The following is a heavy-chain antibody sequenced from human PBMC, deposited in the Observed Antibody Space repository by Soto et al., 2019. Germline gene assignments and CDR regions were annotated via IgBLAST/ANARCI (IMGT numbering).Heavy chain of an antibody. D-gene: IGHD3-10*01. CDR1: GFTFSSYG. Sequence: QVQLVESGGGVVQPGRSLRLSCAASGFTFSSYGMHWVRQAPGKGLEWVAVISYDGSNKYYADSVKGRFTISRDNSKNTMYLQMNSLRAEDTAVYYCAKYLVTMVRVVIITRWGGMDVWGQGTTVTVSS. CDR3: AKYLVTMVRVVIITRWGGMDV. J-gene: IGHJ6*01. V-gene: IGHV3-30*18. CDR2: ISYDGSNK.